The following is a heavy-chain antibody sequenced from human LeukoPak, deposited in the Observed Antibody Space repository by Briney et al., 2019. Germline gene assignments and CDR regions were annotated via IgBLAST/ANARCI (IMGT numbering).Heavy chain of an antibody. CDR1: GFTFSSSW. D-gene: IGHD2-15*01. Sequence: GGSLRLSCAASGFTFSSSWMSWVRQAPGMGLEWVANIKQDGSEKCYVDSVKGRFTISRDNAKNSLYLQMNSLRAEDTAVYYCAIGDYFDYWGQGTLVTVSS. CDR2: IKQDGSEK. V-gene: IGHV3-7*01. J-gene: IGHJ4*02. CDR3: AIGDYFDY.